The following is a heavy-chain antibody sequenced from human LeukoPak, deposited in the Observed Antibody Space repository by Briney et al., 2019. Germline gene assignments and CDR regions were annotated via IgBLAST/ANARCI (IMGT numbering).Heavy chain of an antibody. Sequence: SETLSLTCTVSGGSISSDGYYWSWIRQHPGKDLEWIGYIYYSGRTYYNPSLKSRVILSVDTSKNQFSLKLSSVTAADTAVYYCARDPSSGWYWGYYFDYWGQETLVTVSS. CDR3: ARDPSSGWYWGYYFDY. CDR1: GGSISSDGYY. CDR2: IYYSGRT. J-gene: IGHJ4*02. D-gene: IGHD6-19*01. V-gene: IGHV4-31*03.